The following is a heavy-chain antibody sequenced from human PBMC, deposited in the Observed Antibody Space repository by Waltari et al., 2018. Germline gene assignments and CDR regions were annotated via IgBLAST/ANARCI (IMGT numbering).Heavy chain of an antibody. CDR2: ISSSSRYI. V-gene: IGHV3-21*01. J-gene: IGHJ4*02. CDR1: GFTFSSYS. CDR3: ATLYTRYSSLIDY. D-gene: IGHD6-13*01. Sequence: EVQLVESGGGLVKPGGSLRLSCAASGFTFSSYSMNWVRQAPGKGLEWVSSISSSSRYIYYADSVKGRFTISRDNAKNSLYLQMNSLRAEDTAVYYCATLYTRYSSLIDYWGQGTLVTVSS.